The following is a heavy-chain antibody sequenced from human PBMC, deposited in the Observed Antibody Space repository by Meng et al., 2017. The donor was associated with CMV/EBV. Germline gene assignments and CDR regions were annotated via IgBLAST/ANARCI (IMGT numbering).Heavy chain of an antibody. Sequence: EVQLVEFGGGLVRAGGSLRLSCAASGFTVSSNYMSWVRQAPGKGLEWVSVIYSGGSTYYADSVKGRFTISRDNSKNTLYLQMNSLRAEDTAVYYCASYSSGWYIQHWGQGTLVTVSS. CDR3: ASYSSGWYIQH. J-gene: IGHJ1*01. V-gene: IGHV3-66*01. D-gene: IGHD6-19*01. CDR2: IYSGGST. CDR1: GFTVSSNY.